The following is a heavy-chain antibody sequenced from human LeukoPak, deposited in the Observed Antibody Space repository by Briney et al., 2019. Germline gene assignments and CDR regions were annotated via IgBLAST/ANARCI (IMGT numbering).Heavy chain of an antibody. V-gene: IGHV4-59*01. CDR3: ARRGYGSGSYRIFDYFDY. J-gene: IGHJ4*02. D-gene: IGHD3-10*01. CDR2: IYYCGST. Sequence: SETLSLTCTLSGGSISSYYWSWLRQPPGEGLEWVGYIYYCGSTNYNPSLKSRVPISVETSKNQFSLKLAAVAPAATPLYYFARRGYGSGSYRIFDYFDYWGEGTLVTVSS. CDR1: GGSISSYY.